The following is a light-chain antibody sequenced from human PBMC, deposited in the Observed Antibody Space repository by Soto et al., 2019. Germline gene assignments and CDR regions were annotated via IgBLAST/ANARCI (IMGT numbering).Light chain of an antibody. CDR1: TGAVTSGHY. J-gene: IGLJ2*01. CDR2: DTS. CDR3: FLSYSGGRMV. Sequence: QAVVTQEPSLTVSPGGTVTLTCGSSTGAVTSGHYPYWFQQKPGQAHRTLVYDTSNKQSWTPARFSGSLLGGKAALTLSGAQPEDEAEHYCFLSYSGGRMVFGGGTQLTVL. V-gene: IGLV7-46*01.